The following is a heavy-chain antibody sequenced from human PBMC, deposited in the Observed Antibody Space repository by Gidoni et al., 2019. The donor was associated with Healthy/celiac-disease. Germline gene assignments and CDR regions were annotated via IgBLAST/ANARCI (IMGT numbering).Heavy chain of an antibody. Sequence: EVQLVESGGGLVQPGGSLKLCCAASGFTFSGSAMHWVRQASGKGLEWVGRIRSKANSYATAYAASVKGRFTISRDDSKNTAYLQMNSLKTEDTAVYYCTRAFWSGPYYFDYWGQGTLVTVSS. CDR2: IRSKANSYAT. CDR1: GFTFSGSA. D-gene: IGHD3-3*01. CDR3: TRAFWSGPYYFDY. V-gene: IGHV3-73*01. J-gene: IGHJ4*02.